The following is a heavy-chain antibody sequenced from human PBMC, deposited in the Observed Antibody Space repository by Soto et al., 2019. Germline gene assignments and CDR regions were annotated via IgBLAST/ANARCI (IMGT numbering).Heavy chain of an antibody. V-gene: IGHV3-21*01. Sequence: GGSLRLSCAASGFTFSSYSMNWVRQAPGRGLEWVSSIGTISTYIYYADSVKGRFTISRDNAKNSLYLQMNSLRAEDTAVYYCASPGWFDPWGQGTLVTVSS. J-gene: IGHJ5*02. CDR1: GFTFSSYS. CDR3: ASPGWFDP. CDR2: IGTISTYI.